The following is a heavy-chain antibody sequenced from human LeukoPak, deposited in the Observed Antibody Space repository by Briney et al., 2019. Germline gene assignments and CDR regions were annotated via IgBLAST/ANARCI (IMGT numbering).Heavy chain of an antibody. Sequence: GASVKVSCKASGYTFTGYYMHWVRQAPGQGLEWMGWINPNSGNTGYAQKFQGRVTMTRNTSISTAYMELSSLRSEDTAVYYCARGGVMATVTTYPPYYYMDVWGKGTTVTISS. J-gene: IGHJ6*03. V-gene: IGHV1-8*02. CDR2: INPNSGNT. D-gene: IGHD4-17*01. CDR3: ARGGVMATVTTYPPYYYMDV. CDR1: GYTFTGYY.